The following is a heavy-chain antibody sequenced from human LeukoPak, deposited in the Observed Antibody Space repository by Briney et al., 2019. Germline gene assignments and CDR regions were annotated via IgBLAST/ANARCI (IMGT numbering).Heavy chain of an antibody. Sequence: ASVKVSCKVSGYTLTELSMHWVRQAPGKGLEWMGGFDPEDGETIYAQKFQGRVTMTEDTSTDTAYMELSSLRSEDTAVYYCARGGGSGNVRPENTTVVTPGRFFDYWGQGTLVTVSS. J-gene: IGHJ4*02. CDR3: ARGGGSGNVRPENTTVVTPGRFFDY. CDR1: GYTLTELS. D-gene: IGHD4-23*01. CDR2: FDPEDGET. V-gene: IGHV1-24*01.